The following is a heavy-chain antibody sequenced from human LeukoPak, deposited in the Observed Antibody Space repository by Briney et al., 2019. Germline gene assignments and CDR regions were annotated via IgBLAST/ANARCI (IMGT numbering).Heavy chain of an antibody. J-gene: IGHJ4*02. CDR1: GFAFSTYA. CDR2: ISYDGSVK. CDR3: AGAAAGNGHFDY. D-gene: IGHD6-13*01. Sequence: GGSLRLSCAASGFAFSTYAMHWVRQAPGKGLEWVAVISYDGSVKYYADSVKGRFTISRDNSKNTLYLQMNSLRSDTAVYYCAGAAAGNGHFDYWGQGTLVTVSS. V-gene: IGHV3-30-3*01.